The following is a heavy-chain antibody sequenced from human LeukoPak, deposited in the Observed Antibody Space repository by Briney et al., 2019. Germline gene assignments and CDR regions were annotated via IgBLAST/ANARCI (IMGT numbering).Heavy chain of an antibody. D-gene: IGHD3-22*01. CDR2: ISGSGGST. V-gene: IGHV3-23*01. CDR1: GFTFSSYA. J-gene: IGHJ3*02. Sequence: PGGSLRLSCAASGFTFSSYAMSWVRQAPGKGLEWVSAISGSGGSTYYADSVKGRFTISRDNSKHTLYLQMNSLRAEDTAVYYCAKVVVITHDTDDAFDIWGQGTMVTVSS. CDR3: AKVVVITHDTDDAFDI.